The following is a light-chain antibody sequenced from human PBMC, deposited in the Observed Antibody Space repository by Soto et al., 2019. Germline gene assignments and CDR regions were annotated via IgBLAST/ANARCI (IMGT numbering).Light chain of an antibody. J-gene: IGLJ2*01. CDR2: EVS. Sequence: QSALTQPPSASGSPGQSVTISCTGTSSDVGGYNYVSWYQQHPGKAPKLMIYEVSKRPSGVADRFSGSKSGNTASLTVSGLQAEEEDDYYCSSYAGSNNLVFGGGTKLTVL. V-gene: IGLV2-8*01. CDR3: SSYAGSNNLV. CDR1: SSDVGGYNY.